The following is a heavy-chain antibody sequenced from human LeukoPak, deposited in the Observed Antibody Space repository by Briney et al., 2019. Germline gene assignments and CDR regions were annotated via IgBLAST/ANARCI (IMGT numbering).Heavy chain of an antibody. CDR2: FDPEDGET. J-gene: IGHJ4*02. CDR1: GHTLTELS. V-gene: IGHV1-24*01. CDR3: ATDLHGIAVAAQFDY. Sequence: ASVKVSCKVSGHTLTELSMHWVRQAPGKGLEWMGGFDPEDGETINAQKFQGRVTMTEDTSTDTAYMELSSLRSEDTAVYYCATDLHGIAVAAQFDYWGQGTLVTVSS. D-gene: IGHD6-19*01.